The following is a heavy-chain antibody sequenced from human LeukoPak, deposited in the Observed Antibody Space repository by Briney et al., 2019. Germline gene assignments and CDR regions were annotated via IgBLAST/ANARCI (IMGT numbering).Heavy chain of an antibody. D-gene: IGHD5-18*01. CDR1: GFTFSNYG. Sequence: GGSLRLSCATSGFTFSNYGMHWVRQAPGKGLEWVAFIRFDGSTKYYADSVKGRFTISRDNSKNSLYLQMNSLRAEDTAVYYCARGIDSSSAFDIWGQGTMVIVSS. CDR3: ARGIDSSSAFDI. J-gene: IGHJ3*02. CDR2: IRFDGSTK. V-gene: IGHV3-30*02.